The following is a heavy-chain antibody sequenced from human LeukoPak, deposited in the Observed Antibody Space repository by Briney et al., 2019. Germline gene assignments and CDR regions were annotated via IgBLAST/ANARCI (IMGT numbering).Heavy chain of an antibody. D-gene: IGHD1-26*01. V-gene: IGHV1-8*03. CDR1: GYSFTTYD. J-gene: IGHJ4*02. CDR2: MNPKSGYT. CDR3: ARVVGSLDY. Sequence: ASVKVSCKASGYSFTTYDINWVRQATGQGLEWMGWMNPKSGYTGYAQKFQGRVTITRDTSTSTVYMELSSLRAEDTAVYYRARVVGSLDYWGQGTLVPVSS.